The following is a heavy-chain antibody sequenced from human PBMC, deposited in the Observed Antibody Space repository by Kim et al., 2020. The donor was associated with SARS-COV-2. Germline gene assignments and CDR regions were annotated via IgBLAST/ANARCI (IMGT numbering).Heavy chain of an antibody. Sequence: GESLKISCKGSGYSFTSYWIGWVRQMPGKGLEWMGIIYPSDSDTRYSPSFQGQVTISADKSISTAYLQWSSLKASDTAMYYCARSITMVRGVIIESGSWFDPWGQGTLVTVSS. J-gene: IGHJ5*02. CDR1: GYSFTSYW. V-gene: IGHV5-51*01. D-gene: IGHD3-10*01. CDR3: ARSITMVRGVIIESGSWFDP. CDR2: IYPSDSDT.